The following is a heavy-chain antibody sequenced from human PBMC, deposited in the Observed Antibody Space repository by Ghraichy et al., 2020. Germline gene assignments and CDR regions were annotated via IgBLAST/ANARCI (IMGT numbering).Heavy chain of an antibody. D-gene: IGHD3-10*01. CDR1: GFTFSSYA. J-gene: IGHJ6*02. CDR2: ISYDGSNK. CDR3: ARAQYYYGSGSYSAPNHPPVLYGMDV. V-gene: IGHV3-30*04. Sequence: GGSLRLSCAASGFTFSSYAMHWVRQAPGKGLEWVAVISYDGSNKYYVDSVKGRFTISRDNSKNTLYLQMNSLRAEDTAVYYCARAQYYYGSGSYSAPNHPPVLYGMDVWGQGTTVTVSS.